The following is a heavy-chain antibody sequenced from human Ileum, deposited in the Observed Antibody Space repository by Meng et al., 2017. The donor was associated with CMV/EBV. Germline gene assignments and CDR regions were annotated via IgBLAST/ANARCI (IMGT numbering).Heavy chain of an antibody. J-gene: IGHJ5*02. V-gene: IGHV4-34*01. D-gene: IGHD1-26*01. CDR3: VRRGRGSEP. CDR2: INHKGNT. Sequence: QWHLHRWGERLFKPSGTLSLTCPVYGGSFIDYFWTWIRQSPGKGLEWIGEINHKGNTKYNPSLKSRVTISKDTSKKQFSLRMTSVTAADTATYYCVRRGRGSEPWGQGTLVTVSS. CDR1: GGSFIDYF.